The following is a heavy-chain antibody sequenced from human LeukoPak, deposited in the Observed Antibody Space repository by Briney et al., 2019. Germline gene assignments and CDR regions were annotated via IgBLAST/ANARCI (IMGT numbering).Heavy chain of an antibody. CDR2: IKQDGSEK. D-gene: IGHD2-2*01. J-gene: IGHJ6*03. V-gene: IGHV3-7*01. CDR3: ARSGVVPAAIGLYYYYYMDV. Sequence: GGSLRLSCAASGFTFSSYWMSWVRQASRKGLEWVANIKQDGSEKYYVDSVKGRFTISRDNAKNSLYLQMNSLRAEDTAVYYCARSGVVPAAIGLYYYYYMDVWGKGTTVTVSS. CDR1: GFTFSSYW.